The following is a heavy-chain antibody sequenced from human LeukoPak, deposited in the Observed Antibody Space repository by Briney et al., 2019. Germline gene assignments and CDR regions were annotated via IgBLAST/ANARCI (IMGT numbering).Heavy chain of an antibody. CDR3: ARGAGTIFGEYYYYTDV. CDR1: GVTFSDSA. Sequence: PGGSLRLSCAASGVTFSDSAMTWVRQVPVKGLDWVSSISSSGSYIYYADSVKGRFTISRDNAKNSLYLQMNSLRADDTAVYHCARGAGTIFGEYYYYTDVWGKGTAVTVSS. D-gene: IGHD3-3*01. CDR2: ISSSGSYI. J-gene: IGHJ6*03. V-gene: IGHV3-21*01.